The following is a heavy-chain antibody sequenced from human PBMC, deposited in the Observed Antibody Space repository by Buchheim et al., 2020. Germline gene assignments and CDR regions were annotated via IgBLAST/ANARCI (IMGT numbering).Heavy chain of an antibody. CDR1: GGSISRTIYY. J-gene: IGHJ4*02. CDR3: ASPFTSSYDFDY. Sequence: QLQLQESGPGLVKPSEILSLTCSVSGGSISRTIYYWGWIRQPPGKGLEWIGSIYHDGSSYYNPSLKSRVTLSADTSKHEFSLKLSSVTAADTAVYYCASPFTSSYDFDYWGQGTL. V-gene: IGHV4-39*01. D-gene: IGHD3-16*01. CDR2: IYHDGSS.